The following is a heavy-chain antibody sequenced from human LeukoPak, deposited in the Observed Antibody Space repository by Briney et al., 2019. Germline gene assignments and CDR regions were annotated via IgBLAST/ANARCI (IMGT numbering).Heavy chain of an antibody. CDR1: GGSFSGYY. J-gene: IGHJ5*02. CDR3: ARGAIVLMVYAITKYNWFDP. V-gene: IGHV4-34*01. D-gene: IGHD2-8*01. CDR2: INHSGST. Sequence: PSETLSLTCAVYGGSFSGYYWSWIRQPPGKGLEWIGEINHSGSTNYNPSLKSRVTISVDTSKNQFSLKLSSLTAADTAVYYCARGAIVLMVYAITKYNWFDPWGQGTLVTVSS.